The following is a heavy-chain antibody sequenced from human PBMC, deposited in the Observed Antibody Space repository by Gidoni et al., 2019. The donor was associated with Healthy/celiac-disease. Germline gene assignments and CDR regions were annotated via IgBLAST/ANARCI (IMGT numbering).Heavy chain of an antibody. CDR3: ARNYYDSSGYFTPYYYGMDV. J-gene: IGHJ6*02. CDR1: GFTFSSYS. CDR2: ISSSSSYI. Sequence: EVQLVESGGGLVKPGGSLRLSCAASGFTFSSYSMNWVRQAPGKGLEWVSSISSSSSYIYYADSVKGRFTISRDNAKNSLYLQMNSLRAEDTAVYYCARNYYDSSGYFTPYYYGMDVWGQGTTVTVSS. V-gene: IGHV3-21*01. D-gene: IGHD3-22*01.